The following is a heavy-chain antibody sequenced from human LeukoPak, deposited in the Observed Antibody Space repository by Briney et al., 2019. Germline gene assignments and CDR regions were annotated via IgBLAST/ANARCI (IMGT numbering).Heavy chain of an antibody. V-gene: IGHV4-61*02. J-gene: IGHJ5*02. CDR1: GVSISSGSYY. CDR3: ARTDYGGGWFDP. CDR2: IYTSGST. D-gene: IGHD4-23*01. Sequence: SQTLSLTCTASGVSISSGSYYWSWIRQPAGKGLEWIGRIYTSGSTNYNPSLKSRVTISVDTSKNQFSLKLSSVTAADTAVYSCARTDYGGGWFDPWGQGTLVTVSS.